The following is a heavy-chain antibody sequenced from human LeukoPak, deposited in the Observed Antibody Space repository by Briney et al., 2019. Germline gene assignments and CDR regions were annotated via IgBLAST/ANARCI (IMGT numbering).Heavy chain of an antibody. D-gene: IGHD1-26*01. CDR1: GFTFSSYA. CDR2: ISYDGSNK. CDR3: ASDPVYSGSYYEAFDI. Sequence: GGSLRLSCAASGFTFSSYAMHWVRQAPGKGLEWVAVISYDGSNKYYADSVKGRFTISRDNSKNTLYLQMNSLRAEDTAVYYCASDPVYSGSYYEAFDIWGQGTMVTVSS. V-gene: IGHV3-30-3*01. J-gene: IGHJ3*02.